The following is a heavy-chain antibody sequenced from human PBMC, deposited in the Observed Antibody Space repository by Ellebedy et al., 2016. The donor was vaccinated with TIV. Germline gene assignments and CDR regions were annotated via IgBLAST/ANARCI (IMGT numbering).Heavy chain of an antibody. Sequence: GESLKISCAASGFTFSTYSMNRVRQAPGKGLEWVSTISAGGGATYYADSVKGRFNISRDNSENTLYLQMNSLRAEDTAVYYCAKVGRRYYESSGDPWGQGSLVTVSS. V-gene: IGHV3-23*01. CDR1: GFTFSTYS. CDR3: AKVGRRYYESSGDP. D-gene: IGHD3-22*01. CDR2: ISAGGGAT. J-gene: IGHJ5*02.